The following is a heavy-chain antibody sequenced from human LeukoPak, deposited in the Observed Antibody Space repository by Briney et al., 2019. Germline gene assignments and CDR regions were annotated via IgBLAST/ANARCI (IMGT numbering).Heavy chain of an antibody. CDR3: ARGGQQWRGGNYFDS. V-gene: IGHV1-3*03. CDR1: GYTFTDYA. D-gene: IGHD6-19*01. CDR2: ITTGRGET. Sequence: ASVKVSCKASGYTFTDYALHWVRQAPGQSLEWMGWITTGRGETRYSQGFQRRITLIRDKSANTVYMDLSDLTSEDTAVYYCARGGQQWRGGNYFDSWGQGTLVAVSS. J-gene: IGHJ4*02.